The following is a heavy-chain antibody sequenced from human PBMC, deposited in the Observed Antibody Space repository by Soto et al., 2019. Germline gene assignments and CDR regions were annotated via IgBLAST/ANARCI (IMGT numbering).Heavy chain of an antibody. Sequence: QVQLVESGGGVVQPGRSLRLSCAASGFPFTTYGMHWVREGPGKGLEWVAVISYDGSNLNYADSVKGRFTISRDNSKNTLYRQMNGLRPEDPAFYYCGGGQYHLDYRGQGTLVTVSS. CDR1: GFPFTTYG. J-gene: IGHJ4*02. V-gene: IGHV3-30*03. CDR2: ISYDGSNL. D-gene: IGHD2-2*01. CDR3: GGGQYHLDY.